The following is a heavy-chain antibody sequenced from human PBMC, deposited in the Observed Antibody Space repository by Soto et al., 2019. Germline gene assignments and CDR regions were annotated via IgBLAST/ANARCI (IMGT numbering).Heavy chain of an antibody. J-gene: IGHJ4*01. CDR2: IFHSGNA. CDR3: ARAHAPTLPFDY. V-gene: IGHV4-59*01. D-gene: IGHD2-15*01. CDR1: GGSIRNVY. Sequence: SETLSLTCTVSGGSIRNVYWSWIRQAPGKGLEWIGFIFHSGNAKYNPSLKSRVTISVDTSKNQFSLSLDSVTATHTAVYFCARAHAPTLPFDYWGQGTLVTVSS.